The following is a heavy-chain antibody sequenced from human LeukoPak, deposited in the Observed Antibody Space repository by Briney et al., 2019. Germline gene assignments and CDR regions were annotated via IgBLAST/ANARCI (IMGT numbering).Heavy chain of an antibody. CDR3: AKDGRDYFVSGSHYRGVPALDY. CDR1: GFTVSSNS. D-gene: IGHD3-10*01. V-gene: IGHV3-66*03. J-gene: IGHJ4*02. CDR2: IYSDNT. Sequence: GGSLRLSCTVSGFTVSSNSMSWVRQAPGKGLEWVSFIYSDNTHYSDSVKGRFTISRDNSKNTLYLQMNSLRAEDTAVYYCAKDGRDYFVSGSHYRGVPALDYWGQGTLVTVSS.